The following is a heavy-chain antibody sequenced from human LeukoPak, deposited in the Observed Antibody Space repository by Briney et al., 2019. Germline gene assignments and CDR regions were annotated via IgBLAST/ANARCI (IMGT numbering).Heavy chain of an antibody. Sequence: SETLSLTCAVYGGSFSGYYWSWIRQPPGKGLEWIGEINHSGSTNYNPSLKSRVTISVDTSKNQFSLKLSSVIAADTAVYYCARGPRLYCTNGVCPHGLDYWGQGTLVTVSS. CDR1: GGSFSGYY. CDR3: ARGPRLYCTNGVCPHGLDY. CDR2: INHSGST. J-gene: IGHJ4*02. V-gene: IGHV4-34*01. D-gene: IGHD2-8*01.